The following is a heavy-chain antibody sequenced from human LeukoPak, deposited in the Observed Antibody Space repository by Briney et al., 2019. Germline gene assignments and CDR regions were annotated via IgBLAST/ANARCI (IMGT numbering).Heavy chain of an antibody. V-gene: IGHV3-30*14. CDR1: GFTFSSYA. CDR2: ISYDGSNK. D-gene: IGHD3-22*01. J-gene: IGHJ2*01. CDR3: ARDKVYYYDSSGYSYYWYFDL. Sequence: PGRSLRLSCAASGFTFSSYAMHWVRQAPGKGLEWVAVISYDGSNKYYADSVKGRFTISRDNSKNTLYLQMNSLRAEDTAVYYCARDKVYYYDSSGYSYYWYFDLWGRGTLVTVSS.